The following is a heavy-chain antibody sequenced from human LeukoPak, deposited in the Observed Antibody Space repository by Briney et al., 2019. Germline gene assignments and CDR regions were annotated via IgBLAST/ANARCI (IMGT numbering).Heavy chain of an antibody. V-gene: IGHV4-30-4*08. Sequence: PSQTLSLTCTVSGGSISSGDYYWSWIRQPPGKGLEWIGYIYYNGSTYYNPSLKSRVTISVDTSKNQFSLKLSSVTAADTAVYYCARTSLGGAWLDPWGQGTLVTVSS. J-gene: IGHJ5*02. D-gene: IGHD3-10*01. CDR1: GGSISSGDYY. CDR2: IYYNGST. CDR3: ARTSLGGAWLDP.